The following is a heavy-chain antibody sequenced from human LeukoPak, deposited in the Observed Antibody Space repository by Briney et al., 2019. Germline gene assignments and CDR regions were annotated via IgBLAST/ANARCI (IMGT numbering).Heavy chain of an antibody. J-gene: IGHJ4*02. CDR3: ARDRGGSYSIDY. D-gene: IGHD1-26*01. V-gene: IGHV1-46*01. CDR2: INCGDGYT. CDR1: GYTRTSSH. Sequence: ASVKVSCKASGYTRTSSHAHWVRQAPGQGLEWMGIINCGDGYTNYAQKFQGRVSVTSDTSTSTIYMELSSLRAEDMAIYYCARDRGGSYSIDYWGQGTLVTVSS.